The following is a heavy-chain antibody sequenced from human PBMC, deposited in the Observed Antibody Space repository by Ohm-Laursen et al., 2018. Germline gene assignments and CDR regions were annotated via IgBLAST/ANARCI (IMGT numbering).Heavy chain of an antibody. CDR1: GFTFSDYY. CDR3: ARVSRGTLQSP. V-gene: IGHV3-11*01. CDR2: ISSSGSTI. J-gene: IGHJ5*02. Sequence: SLGLSCSASGFTFSDYYMSWIRQAPGKGLEWVSYISSSGSTIYYADSVKGRFTISRDNAKNSLYLQMNSLRAEDTAVYYCARVSRGTLQSPWGQGTLVTVSS. D-gene: IGHD5-24*01.